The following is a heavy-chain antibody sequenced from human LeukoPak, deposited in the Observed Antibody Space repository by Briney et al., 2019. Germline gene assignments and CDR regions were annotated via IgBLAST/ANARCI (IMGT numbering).Heavy chain of an antibody. D-gene: IGHD4-17*01. V-gene: IGHV3-23*01. Sequence: GGSLRLSCAASGFTFSNYAMHWVRQAPGKGLECVSAISGSGGTTYYADSVKGRFTISRDNSKNTLYLQMNSLRAEDTAVYYCAKAYGDYHPFDYWGQGTLVTVSS. CDR2: ISGSGGTT. CDR3: AKAYGDYHPFDY. CDR1: GFTFSNYA. J-gene: IGHJ4*02.